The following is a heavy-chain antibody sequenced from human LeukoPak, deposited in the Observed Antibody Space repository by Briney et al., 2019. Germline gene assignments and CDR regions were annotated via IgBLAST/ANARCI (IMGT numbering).Heavy chain of an antibody. J-gene: IGHJ3*02. Sequence: ASVKVSCKASGYTFTGYYIHWLRQAPGQGLEWMGGIIPIFGTANYAQKFQGRVTITADKSTITAYMELSSLRSEDTAVYYCARGLRDDAFDIWGQGTMVTVSS. V-gene: IGHV1-69*06. CDR1: GYTFTGYY. CDR3: ARGLRDDAFDI. CDR2: IIPIFGTA.